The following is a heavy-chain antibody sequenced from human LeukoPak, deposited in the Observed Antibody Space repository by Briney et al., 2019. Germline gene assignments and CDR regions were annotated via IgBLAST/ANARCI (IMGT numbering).Heavy chain of an antibody. J-gene: IGHJ4*02. V-gene: IGHV4-34*01. CDR1: GGSFSGYY. Sequence: SETLSLTCAVYGGSFSGYYWSWIRQPPGKGLEWIGEINHSGSTNYNPSLKSRVTISVDTSKNQFSLKLSSVTAADTAVYYCAGIVVVTATVDYWGQGTLVTVSS. D-gene: IGHD2-21*02. CDR3: AGIVVVTATVDY. CDR2: INHSGST.